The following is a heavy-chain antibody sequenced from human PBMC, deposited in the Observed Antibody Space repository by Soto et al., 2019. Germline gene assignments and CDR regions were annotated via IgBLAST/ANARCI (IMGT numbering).Heavy chain of an antibody. D-gene: IGHD3-9*01. V-gene: IGHV3-33*01. CDR1: GFTFSSYG. CDR3: ARARNPYYDILTGYSRYYGMDV. J-gene: IGHJ6*02. CDR2: IWYDGSNK. Sequence: GGSLRLSCAASGFTFSSYGMHWVRQAPGKGLEWVAVIWYDGSNKYYADSVKGRFTISRDNSKNTLYLQMNSLRAEDTAVYYCARARNPYYDILTGYSRYYGMDVWGQGTTVTVSS.